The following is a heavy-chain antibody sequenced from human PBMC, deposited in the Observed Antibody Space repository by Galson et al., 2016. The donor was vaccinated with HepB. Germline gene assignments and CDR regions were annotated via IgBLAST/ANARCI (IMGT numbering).Heavy chain of an antibody. CDR2: INGDGSST. J-gene: IGHJ4*02. D-gene: IGHD4-23*01. CDR3: ARDRLASGNHLDY. CDR1: GFSFSSYW. V-gene: IGHV3-74*01. Sequence: SLRLSCAASGFSFSSYWMHWVRQAPGKGLVWVSRINGDGSSTSYADSVKGRFTISRDSSTLYLQMNSLRAEDTAVYYCARDRLASGNHLDYWGQGTLVTVSS.